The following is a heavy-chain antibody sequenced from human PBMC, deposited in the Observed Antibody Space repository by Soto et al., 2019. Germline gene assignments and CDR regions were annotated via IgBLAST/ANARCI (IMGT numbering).Heavy chain of an antibody. V-gene: IGHV1-18*01. D-gene: IGHD1-1*01. CDR1: GYTFTSYG. CDR3: AKGRYGDY. J-gene: IGHJ4*02. Sequence: QVHLVQSGAEVKKPGASVKVSCKASGYTFTSYGITWVRQAPGQGLEWMGWISAHNGNTDYAQKLQGRVIVTRDTSTSTAYMELRSLRSDDTAVYYCAKGRYGDYWGQGALVTVPS. CDR2: ISAHNGNT.